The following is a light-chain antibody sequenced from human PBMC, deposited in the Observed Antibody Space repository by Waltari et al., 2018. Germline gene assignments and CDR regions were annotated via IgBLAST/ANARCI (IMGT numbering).Light chain of an antibody. CDR2: GGS. J-gene: IGKJ4*01. CDR1: QSVSSNY. V-gene: IGKV3-20*01. CDR3: QQFGRSPLT. Sequence: IVLTQSPATLSASPGERATLSCRASQSVSSNYLAWYQQRPGQAPRLLIYGGSSRATGIPDRFSGSGSGTDFTLTISRLEPEDFVVYYCQQFGRSPLTFGGGTRWTSN.